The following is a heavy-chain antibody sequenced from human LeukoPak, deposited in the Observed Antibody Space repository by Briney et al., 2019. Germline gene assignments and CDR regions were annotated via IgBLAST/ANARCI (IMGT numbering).Heavy chain of an antibody. CDR2: IAYDGRYR. Sequence: GRSLRLSCAASGFVFSAYGMHWVRQAPGKRLEWVAVIAYDGRYRYYADSVKGRFTVSRDNSKNTVSLQMKGLRVEDTAVYYCAKDHTARELKDWGQGTLVIVSS. D-gene: IGHD3-10*01. CDR1: GFVFSAYG. CDR3: AKDHTARELKD. J-gene: IGHJ4*02. V-gene: IGHV3-30*18.